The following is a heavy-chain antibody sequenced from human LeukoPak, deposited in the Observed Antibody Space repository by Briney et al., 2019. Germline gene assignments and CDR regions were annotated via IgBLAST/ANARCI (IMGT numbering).Heavy chain of an antibody. D-gene: IGHD2-2*01. CDR2: IYYSGRT. J-gene: IGHJ4*02. CDR1: GGSISSYY. V-gene: IGHV4-59*01. CDR3: GSTDKRGAGMNLAF. Sequence: SQTLSLTCTVSGGSISSYYWSWIRQPPRKGLGWIGSIYYSGRTNYNPSLKSRVTISVDTSKNQFSLKLSSVTVADTAVYHSGSTDKRGAGMNLAFWGQGTLVTVSS.